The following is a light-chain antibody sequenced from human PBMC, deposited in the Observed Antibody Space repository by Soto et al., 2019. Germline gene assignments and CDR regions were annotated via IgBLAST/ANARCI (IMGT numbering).Light chain of an antibody. CDR3: QQRSNWSGT. CDR1: QSVSSY. J-gene: IGKJ4*01. CDR2: DAS. Sequence: EIVLTQSPATLSLSPGERATLSCRASQSVSSYLAWHQQKPGQAPRLLIYDASNRATGIPARFSGSGSGTDFTLTISSLEPEDFAVYYCQQRSNWSGTFGGGTKVDIK. V-gene: IGKV3-11*01.